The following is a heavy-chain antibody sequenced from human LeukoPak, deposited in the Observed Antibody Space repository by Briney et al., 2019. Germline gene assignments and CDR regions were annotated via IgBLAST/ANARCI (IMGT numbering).Heavy chain of an antibody. CDR2: IKQDGSEQ. V-gene: IGHV3-7*05. J-gene: IGHJ4*02. CDR1: GFTFSSYG. Sequence: GGSLRLSCAASGFTFSSYGMHWVRQAPGKGLEWVANIKQDGSEQYYVDSVKGRFTISRDNAKNSLYLQMNSLKVEDTAVYYCATGPPFHYWGRGTLVIVSS. CDR3: ATGPPFHY.